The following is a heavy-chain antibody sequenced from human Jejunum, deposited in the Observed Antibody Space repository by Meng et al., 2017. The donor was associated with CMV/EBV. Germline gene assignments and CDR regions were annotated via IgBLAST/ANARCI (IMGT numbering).Heavy chain of an antibody. Sequence: ATSGFTVSDYWMTWLRHVPGRGLEWVATIKQDGSEQDYRDSVKGRFTISRDNAKNSLSLVLNYPRVEDTALYYCARDISFYGLDVWGQGTTVTVSS. J-gene: IGHJ6*02. CDR3: ARDISFYGLDV. CDR2: IKQDGSEQ. CDR1: GFTVSDYW. V-gene: IGHV3-7*03.